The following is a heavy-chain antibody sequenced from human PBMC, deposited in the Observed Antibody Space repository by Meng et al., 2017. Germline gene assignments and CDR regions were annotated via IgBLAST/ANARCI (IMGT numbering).Heavy chain of an antibody. Sequence: GGSLRLSCAASGFTFSSYAMHWVRRAPGKGLEWVAVISYDGSNKYYADSVKGRFTISRDNSKNTLYLQMNSLRAEDTAVYYCARDPMSVLPYMPHAPWFDPWGQGTLVTSPQ. D-gene: IGHD3-10*01. J-gene: IGHJ5*02. CDR1: GFTFSSYA. CDR2: ISYDGSNK. V-gene: IGHV3-30*04. CDR3: ARDPMSVLPYMPHAPWFDP.